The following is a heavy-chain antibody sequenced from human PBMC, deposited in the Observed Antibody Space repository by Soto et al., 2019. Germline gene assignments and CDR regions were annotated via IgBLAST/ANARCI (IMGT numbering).Heavy chain of an antibody. CDR2: IFPILGIA. D-gene: IGHD3-22*01. J-gene: IGHJ3*02. Sequence: QVQLVQSGAEVKKPGSSVKVSCKASGGTFSSYTISWVRQAPGQGLEWMGRIFPILGIANYAQKFQGRAKITAYKSTSTAYMELSSLGSEDTAVSYCARLRDYYDSSGYYPVAFDIGGQGTMVTVSS. CDR1: GGTFSSYT. CDR3: ARLRDYYDSSGYYPVAFDI. V-gene: IGHV1-69*02.